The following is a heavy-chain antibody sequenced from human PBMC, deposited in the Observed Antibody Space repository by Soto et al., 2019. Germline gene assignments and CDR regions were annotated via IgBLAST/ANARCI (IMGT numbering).Heavy chain of an antibody. CDR3: ARGDSNGWHFDS. J-gene: IGHJ4*02. CDR2: INPSGGST. CDR1: GYTFTTYQ. Sequence: QVQLVQSGAEVKRPGASVKVSCKASGYTFTTYQIHWVRQAPGQGLEWMGTINPSGGSTSYAQRFQGRVTMTRETSTSTVYVDLSSLRSEDTALYYCARGDSNGWHFDSWGQGTLVTVSS. V-gene: IGHV1-46*01. D-gene: IGHD6-19*01.